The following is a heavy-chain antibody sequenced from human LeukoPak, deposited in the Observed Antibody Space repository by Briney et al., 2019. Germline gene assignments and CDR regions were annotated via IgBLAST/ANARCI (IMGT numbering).Heavy chain of an antibody. CDR1: GGSISSGSYY. J-gene: IGHJ5*02. CDR2: IYYSGST. V-gene: IGHV4-61*01. CDR3: ARMVRSHSVFLDP. D-gene: IGHD3-10*01. Sequence: PSQTLSLTCTVSGGSISSGSYYWSWIRQPPGKGLEWIGYIYYSGSTNYNPSLKSRVTISVDTSKNQFSLKLSSVTAADTAVYYCARMVRSHSVFLDPRGQGTLVTVSS.